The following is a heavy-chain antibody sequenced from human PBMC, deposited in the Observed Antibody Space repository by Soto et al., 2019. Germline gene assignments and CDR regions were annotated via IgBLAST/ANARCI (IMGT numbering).Heavy chain of an antibody. CDR2: TYYRSKWFN. D-gene: IGHD2-2*02. J-gene: IGHJ5*02. CDR3: ARDPPPCWSSTSCYTWAWFDP. V-gene: IGHV6-1*01. CDR1: GDSVSNNSAA. Sequence: SQTLSLTCAISGDSVSNNSAAWNWIRQSPSRGLEWLGRTYYRSKWFNNYALSVKGRITINPDTSKNQFSLQLNSVSPEDTAVYYCARDPPPCWSSTSCYTWAWFDPWGQGTPVTVSS.